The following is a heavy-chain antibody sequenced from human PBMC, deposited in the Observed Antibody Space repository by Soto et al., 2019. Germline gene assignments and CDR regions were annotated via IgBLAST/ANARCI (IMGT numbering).Heavy chain of an antibody. Sequence: QVLMEQSGAEVMNPGSSVKVYCKASGGTVSSSAISWVRQAPGQGLEWMGRIIPIFVTAHYAQKFQGRVTITADEPTSPAVMELRSLRSEDSGISYGARVGEEIIGYVGFLGQGALVTVAS. CDR3: ARVGEEIIGYVGF. CDR1: GGTVSSSA. CDR2: IIPIFVTA. J-gene: IGHJ4*02. D-gene: IGHD3-10*01. V-gene: IGHV1-69*01.